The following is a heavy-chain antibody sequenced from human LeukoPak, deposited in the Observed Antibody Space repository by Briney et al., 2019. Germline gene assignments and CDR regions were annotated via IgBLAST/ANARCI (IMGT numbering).Heavy chain of an antibody. CDR2: ISYDGSNK. Sequence: GGSLRLSCAASGFSVSNNYMNWVRQAPGKGLEWVAVISYDGSNKYYADSVKGRFTISRDNSKNTLYLQMNSLRAEDTAVYYCARGYLTSTGPFDYWGQGTLVTVSS. V-gene: IGHV3-30*03. D-gene: IGHD3-16*01. CDR3: ARGYLTSTGPFDY. CDR1: GFSVSNNY. J-gene: IGHJ4*02.